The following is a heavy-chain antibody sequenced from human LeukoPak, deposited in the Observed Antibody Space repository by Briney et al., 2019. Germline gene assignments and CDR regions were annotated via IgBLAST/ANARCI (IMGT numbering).Heavy chain of an antibody. CDR1: GFNFCRND. J-gene: IGHJ4*02. D-gene: IGHD2-21*01. CDR3: SSDCGFYGKVDY. V-gene: IGHV3-64*01. CDR2: IICNGGCT. Sequence: GEALIQFCSASGFNFCRNDMHGGRRAPGEGLESVSAIICNGGCTYYENSVKGRFTIFRGNYKNTLYHQMGSLRAADLAAYYCSSDCGFYGKVDYWGQGTLVTVSS.